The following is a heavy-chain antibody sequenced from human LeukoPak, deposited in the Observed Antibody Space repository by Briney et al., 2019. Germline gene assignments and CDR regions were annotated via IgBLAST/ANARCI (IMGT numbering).Heavy chain of an antibody. CDR2: ISSSSSYI. CDR3: ARDGWFGESYFDY. V-gene: IGHV3-21*01. Sequence: PGGSLRLSXAASGFTFSSYSMNWVRQAPGKGLEWVSSISSSSSYIYYADSVKGRFTISRDNAKNSLYPQMNSLRAEDTAVYYCARDGWFGESYFDYWGQGTLVTVSS. CDR1: GFTFSSYS. J-gene: IGHJ4*02. D-gene: IGHD3-10*01.